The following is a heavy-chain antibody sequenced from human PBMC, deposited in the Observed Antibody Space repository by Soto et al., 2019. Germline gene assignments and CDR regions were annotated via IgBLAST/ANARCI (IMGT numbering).Heavy chain of an antibody. CDR2: MWYDGLRQ. CDR1: GFTLNNYG. V-gene: IGHV3-33*03. CDR3: VKESPPHFFDS. Sequence: GGSLRLSCVGSGFTLNNYGVHWVRQAPGKGLEWVALMWYDGLRQTYLDSVRGRFTVSRDSSTNTIYLQMNSLRVEDTGNYFCVKESPPHFFDSLGQGTPVTAPS. J-gene: IGHJ4*02.